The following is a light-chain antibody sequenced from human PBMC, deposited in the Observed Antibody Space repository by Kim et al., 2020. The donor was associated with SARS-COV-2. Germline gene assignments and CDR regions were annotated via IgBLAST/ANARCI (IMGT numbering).Light chain of an antibody. CDR1: NIGSKS. J-gene: IGLJ2*01. Sequence: VSVAAGKTARITCGGNNIGSKSVHWYQQKPGQAPVLVIYYDSDRPSGIPERFSGSNSGNTATLTISRVEAGDEADYYCQVWDSAVVFGGGTQLTVL. CDR3: QVWDSAVV. CDR2: YDS. V-gene: IGLV3-21*04.